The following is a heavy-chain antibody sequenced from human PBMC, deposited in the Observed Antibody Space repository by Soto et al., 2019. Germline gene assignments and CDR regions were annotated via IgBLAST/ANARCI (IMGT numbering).Heavy chain of an antibody. D-gene: IGHD3-10*01. CDR3: ARGLILWFGDLTRRGGYYYYMDV. CDR2: INDSGNI. V-gene: IGHV4-34*01. CDR1: GGSFSGYQ. J-gene: IGHJ6*03. Sequence: QVQLQQWGAGLLKPSETLSLTCAVYGGSFSGYQWSWIRQTPGKGLEWIGEINDSGNINFNPSLKSRVTILLDTPKKQISLKLSSVTAADSAVYYCARGLILWFGDLTRRGGYYYYMDVWGKGTPVTVSS.